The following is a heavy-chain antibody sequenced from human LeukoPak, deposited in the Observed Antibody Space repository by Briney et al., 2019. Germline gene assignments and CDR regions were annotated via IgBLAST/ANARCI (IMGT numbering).Heavy chain of an antibody. J-gene: IGHJ4*02. CDR1: GFTFSIYA. CDR2: ISNDGRNK. CDR3: AKAPIKQNTVTTLIFDY. D-gene: IGHD4-17*01. Sequence: PGGSLRLSCAASGFTFSIYAMHWVRQAPGKGLEWVAVISNDGRNKYYADSVKGRFTISRDNSKNTLYLQMNSLRAEDTAVYYCAKAPIKQNTVTTLIFDYWGQGTLVTVSS. V-gene: IGHV3-30*04.